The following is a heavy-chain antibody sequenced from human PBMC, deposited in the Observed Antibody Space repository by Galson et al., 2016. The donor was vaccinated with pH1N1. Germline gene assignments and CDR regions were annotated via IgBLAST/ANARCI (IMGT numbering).Heavy chain of an antibody. D-gene: IGHD2-21*02. CDR3: ARELGGDSFDY. J-gene: IGHJ4*01. CDR1: GFTFSNSG. Sequence: SLRLSCAASGFTFSNSGMHWVRQAPGKGMDWVAFIRYDGSEKYYADSVKGRFTISRDDSKKTLSLQMNSLRVEDTAVYYCARELGGDSFDYWGRGTLVTVSS. CDR2: IRYDGSEK. V-gene: IGHV3-30*02.